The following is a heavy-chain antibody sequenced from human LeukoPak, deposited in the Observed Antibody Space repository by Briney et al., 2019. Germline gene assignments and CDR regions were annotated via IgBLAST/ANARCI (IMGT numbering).Heavy chain of an antibody. Sequence: GGSLRLSCAASGFTFSSYAMSWVRQAPGKGLEWVLAISGSGGSTYYADSVKGRFTISRDNSKNTLYLQMNSLRAEDTAVYYCAKAIYSSSRVDVWGQGTTVTVSS. D-gene: IGHD6-13*01. CDR3: AKAIYSSSRVDV. CDR1: GFTFSSYA. J-gene: IGHJ6*02. V-gene: IGHV3-23*01. CDR2: ISGSGGST.